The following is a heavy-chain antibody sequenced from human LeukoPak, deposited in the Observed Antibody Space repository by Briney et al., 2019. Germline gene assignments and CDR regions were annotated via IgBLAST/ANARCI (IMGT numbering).Heavy chain of an antibody. CDR2: IYSGASGATT. CDR1: GFSVSSNY. CDR3: AKDRSDPLVVVVAAADY. J-gene: IGHJ4*02. Sequence: PGGSLRLSCAASGFSVSSNYMNWVRQAPGKGLEWVSVIYSGASGATTYYVDSVKGRFTISRDNSKNTLYLQMNSLRAEDTAVYYCAKDRSDPLVVVVAAADYWGQGTLVTVSS. D-gene: IGHD2-15*01. V-gene: IGHV3-66*01.